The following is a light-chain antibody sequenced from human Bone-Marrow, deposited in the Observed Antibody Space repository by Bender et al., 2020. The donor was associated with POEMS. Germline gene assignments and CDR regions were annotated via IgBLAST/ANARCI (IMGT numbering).Light chain of an antibody. CDR2: EVT. CDR3: SSYAGVNNFVV. Sequence: QSALTQPASVSGSPGQSITISCTGTSSDVGGYNYVSWYQQHPGKAPKVMIYEVTKRPSGVPDRFSGSKSGNTASLTVSGLQAEDEAEYFCSSYAGVNNFVVFGGGTKLSVL. V-gene: IGLV2-8*01. CDR1: SSDVGGYNY. J-gene: IGLJ3*02.